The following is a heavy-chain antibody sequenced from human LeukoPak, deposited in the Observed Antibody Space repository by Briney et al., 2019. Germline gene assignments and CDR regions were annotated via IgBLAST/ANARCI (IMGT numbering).Heavy chain of an antibody. CDR1: GYTFTSYG. J-gene: IGHJ4*02. D-gene: IGHD1-26*01. V-gene: IGHV1-18*01. CDR3: AGAVRELLYFDY. CDR2: ISAYNGNT. Sequence: ASVKVSCKASGYTFTSYGISWVRQGPGQGLEWMGWISAYNGNTNYAQKLQGRVTMTTDTSTSTAYMELRSLRSDDTAVYYCAGAVRELLYFDYWGQGTLVTVSS.